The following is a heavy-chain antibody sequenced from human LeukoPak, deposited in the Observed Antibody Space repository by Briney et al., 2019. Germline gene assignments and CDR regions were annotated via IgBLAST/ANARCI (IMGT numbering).Heavy chain of an antibody. Sequence: GASMKVSCKASGYTFSSKAIHWVRQAPGQRLEWMGWIDAGNGDTIYSQHFQGRLTITRDTSASTVYMDLSSLRSEDTAMYYCTRGAYYGMDVWGQGTTVTVSS. J-gene: IGHJ6*02. V-gene: IGHV1-3*01. D-gene: IGHD2-21*01. CDR2: IDAGNGDT. CDR3: TRGAYYGMDV. CDR1: GYTFSSKA.